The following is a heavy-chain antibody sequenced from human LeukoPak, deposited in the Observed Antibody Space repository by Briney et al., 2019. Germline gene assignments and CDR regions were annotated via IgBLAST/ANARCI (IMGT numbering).Heavy chain of an antibody. V-gene: IGHV4-4*02. D-gene: IGHD3-22*01. Sequence: SETLSLTCAVSGGSISSSNWWSWVRQPPGKGLEWIGEIYHSGSTNYNPSLKSRVIISVDKSKNQFSLKLSSVTAADTAVYYCARPRYDSSGYQIAIPYYFDYWGQGTLVTVSS. J-gene: IGHJ4*02. CDR2: IYHSGST. CDR1: GGSISSSNW. CDR3: ARPRYDSSGYQIAIPYYFDY.